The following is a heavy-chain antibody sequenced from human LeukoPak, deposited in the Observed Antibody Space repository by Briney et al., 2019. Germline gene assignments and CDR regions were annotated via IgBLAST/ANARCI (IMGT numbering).Heavy chain of an antibody. CDR3: ARDLVWGAALDY. Sequence: GGSLRLSCAASGITFSSYGMYWVRQAPGKGLEWVANIKQDGSEKYYVDSVKGRFTISRDNAKNSLYLQMNSLRAEDTAVYYCARDLVWGAALDYWGQGTLVTVSS. J-gene: IGHJ4*02. CDR2: IKQDGSEK. CDR1: GITFSSYG. V-gene: IGHV3-7*01. D-gene: IGHD3-16*01.